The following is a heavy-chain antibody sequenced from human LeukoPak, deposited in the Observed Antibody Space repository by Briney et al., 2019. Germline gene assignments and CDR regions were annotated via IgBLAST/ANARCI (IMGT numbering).Heavy chain of an antibody. V-gene: IGHV4-38-2*02. CDR1: GGSISSYY. CDR2: IYHSGST. Sequence: SETLSLTCTVSGGSISSYYWGWIRQPPGKGLEWIGSIYHSGSTYYNPSLKSRVTISVDTSKNQFSLKLSSVTAADTAVYYCARDQLGYDFWSGYYIVDGENAFDIWGQGTMVTVSS. D-gene: IGHD3-3*01. CDR3: ARDQLGYDFWSGYYIVDGENAFDI. J-gene: IGHJ3*02.